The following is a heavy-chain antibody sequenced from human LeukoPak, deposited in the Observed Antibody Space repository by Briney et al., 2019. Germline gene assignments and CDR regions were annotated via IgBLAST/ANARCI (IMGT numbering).Heavy chain of an antibody. CDR3: PKAPAQGYSSSQKPSNICSHP. Sequence: PGGSLRLSCAASGFTFSSYAMSWVRQAPGKGLEWVSAISGSGGSTYYADSVKGRFTISRDNSKNTLYLQMNSLRAEDTAVYYWPKAPAQGYSSSQKPSNICSHPWGQETLVTVSS. CDR2: ISGSGGST. D-gene: IGHD6-13*01. J-gene: IGHJ5*02. V-gene: IGHV3-23*01. CDR1: GFTFSSYA.